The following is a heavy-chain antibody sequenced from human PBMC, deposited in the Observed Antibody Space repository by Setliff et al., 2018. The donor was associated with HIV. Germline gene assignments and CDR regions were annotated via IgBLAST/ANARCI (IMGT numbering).Heavy chain of an antibody. J-gene: IGHJ4*02. Sequence: SETLSLTCAVYGGSFSGHYXXWIRQPPGKGLEWIGEINHSGNTNYNPSLKSRVIMSVDASKNQFSLRLTSVTAADTALYYCARVIGWNDASDCWGQGTVVTVSS. CDR1: GGSFSGHY. CDR3: ARVIGWNDASDC. D-gene: IGHD1-1*01. CDR2: INHSGNT. V-gene: IGHV4-34*01.